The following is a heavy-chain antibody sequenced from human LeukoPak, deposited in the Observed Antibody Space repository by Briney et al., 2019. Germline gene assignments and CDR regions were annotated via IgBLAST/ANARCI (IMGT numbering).Heavy chain of an antibody. J-gene: IGHJ4*02. V-gene: IGHV1-2*02. CDR2: INPISGGI. D-gene: IGHD2-21*02. CDR1: GYTFTGYY. CDR3: ARDRGDSSFDY. Sequence: GASVKVSCKASGYTFTGYYMHWVRQAPGQGLEWMGWINPISGGILSAQKFQGRVTMTRDTSITTAYMELSRLRSDDTALYYCARDRGDSSFDYWGQGTLVTVSS.